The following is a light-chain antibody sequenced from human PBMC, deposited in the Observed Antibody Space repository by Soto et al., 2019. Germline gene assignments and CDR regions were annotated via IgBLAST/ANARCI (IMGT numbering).Light chain of an antibody. J-gene: IGLJ1*01. Sequence: QSLLTQPASLSGSPGQSIPISCTGTNSDLGTYDLVSWYRQHPGKAPKTIIYEVTKRLSGVSKRFSGSKSGNTASLTISALPAEDEADYYCCTYVGSNIFYVFGTGTKVTV. CDR1: NSDLGTYDL. CDR3: CTYVGSNIFYV. V-gene: IGLV2-23*02. CDR2: EVT.